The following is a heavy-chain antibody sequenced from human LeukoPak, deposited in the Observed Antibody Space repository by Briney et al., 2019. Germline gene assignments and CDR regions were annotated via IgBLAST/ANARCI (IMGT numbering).Heavy chain of an antibody. J-gene: IGHJ4*02. Sequence: KASETLSLTCTVSGGSISSYYWSWIRQPPGKGLEWIGYIYYSGSTNYNPSLKSRVTISVDTSKNQFSLKLSSVTAADTAVYYCARDRPSLTYSSSRGYFDYWGQGTLVTVSS. CDR3: ARDRPSLTYSSSRGYFDY. CDR1: GGSISSYY. V-gene: IGHV4-59*01. CDR2: IYYSGST. D-gene: IGHD6-13*01.